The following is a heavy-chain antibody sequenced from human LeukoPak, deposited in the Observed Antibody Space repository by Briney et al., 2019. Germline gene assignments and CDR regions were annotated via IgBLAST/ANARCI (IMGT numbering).Heavy chain of an antibody. V-gene: IGHV1-2*02. D-gene: IGHD1-26*01. CDR2: INPNSGGT. Sequence: ASVKVSCKASGYTFTGYYMHWVRQAPGQGLEWMGWINPNSGGTNYAQKFQGRVTMTRDTSISTDYMELSRLRSDDTAVYYCARALSIAGATNYWGQRTLVTVSS. CDR3: ARALSIAGATNY. J-gene: IGHJ4*02. CDR1: GYTFTGYY.